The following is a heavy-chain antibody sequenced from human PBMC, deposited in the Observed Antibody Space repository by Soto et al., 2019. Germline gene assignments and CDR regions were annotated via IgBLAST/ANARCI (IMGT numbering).Heavy chain of an antibody. Sequence: PSETLSLTCAVYGGSFRGYYWSWIRQPPGKGLEWIGEINHSGSTNYNPSLKSRVTISVDTSKNQFSLKLSSVTAADTAVYYCARGLGASLWFDPWGQGTLVTVSS. CDR3: ARGLGASLWFDP. D-gene: IGHD1-26*01. J-gene: IGHJ5*02. CDR2: INHSGST. CDR1: GGSFRGYY. V-gene: IGHV4-34*01.